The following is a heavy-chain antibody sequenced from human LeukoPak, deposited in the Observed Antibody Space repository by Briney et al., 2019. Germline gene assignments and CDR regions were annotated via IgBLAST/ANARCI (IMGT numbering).Heavy chain of an antibody. Sequence: SETLSLTCAVSGYSISSGYYWGWIRRPPGKGLEWIGSIYHSGSTYYTPSLKSRVTISVDTSKNQFSLKLGSVTAADTAVYYCARLPAAPIARWFDPWGQGTLVTVSS. CDR3: ARLPAAPIARWFDP. J-gene: IGHJ5*02. CDR2: IYHSGST. V-gene: IGHV4-38-2*01. CDR1: GYSISSGYY. D-gene: IGHD2-2*01.